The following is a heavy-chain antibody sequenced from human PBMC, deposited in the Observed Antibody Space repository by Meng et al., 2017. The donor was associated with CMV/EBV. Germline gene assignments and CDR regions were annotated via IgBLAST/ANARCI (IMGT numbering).Heavy chain of an antibody. J-gene: IGHJ5*02. D-gene: IGHD2-2*01. V-gene: IGHV4-39*01. CDR3: ARLKLLSCWFDP. CDR2: IYYSGST. Sequence: SETLSLTCTVSGGSISSSSYYWGWIRQPPGKGLEWIGSIYYSGSTYYNPSLKSRVIISVDTSKNQFSLKLSSVTAADTAVYYCARLKLLSCWFDPWGQGTLVTVSS. CDR1: GGSISSSSYY.